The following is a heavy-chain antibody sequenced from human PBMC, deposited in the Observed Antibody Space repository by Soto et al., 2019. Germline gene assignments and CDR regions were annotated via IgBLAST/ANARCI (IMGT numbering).Heavy chain of an antibody. CDR1: GFTFSSYG. D-gene: IGHD1-26*01. CDR3: ARSPYSVSYLAYFDY. J-gene: IGHJ4*02. Sequence: QVQLVESGGGVVQPGRSLRLSCAASGFTFSSYGMHWVRQAPGKGLEWVAVISYDGSNKYYADSVQGRFTISRDNSKNTLYLQMNSLRAEDTAVYYCARSPYSVSYLAYFDYWGQGNLVTVSS. CDR2: ISYDGSNK. V-gene: IGHV3-30*03.